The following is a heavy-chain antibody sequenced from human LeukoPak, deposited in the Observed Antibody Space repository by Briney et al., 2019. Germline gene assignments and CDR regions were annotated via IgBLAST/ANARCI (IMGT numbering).Heavy chain of an antibody. Sequence: ASVNVSCKASGYTFTSYGISWVRQAPGQGLEWMGWISAYNGDTNYAQKLQGRVTMTTDTSTSTAYMELRSLRSDDTAVYYCARVMHYYDSSGYYSDYYYGMDVWGQGTTVTVSS. CDR1: GYTFTSYG. D-gene: IGHD3-22*01. CDR3: ARVMHYYDSSGYYSDYYYGMDV. J-gene: IGHJ6*02. CDR2: ISAYNGDT. V-gene: IGHV1-18*01.